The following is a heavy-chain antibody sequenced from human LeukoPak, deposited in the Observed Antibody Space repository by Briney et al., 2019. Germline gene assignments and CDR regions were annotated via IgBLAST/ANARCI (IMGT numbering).Heavy chain of an antibody. CDR3: AGDFQAARLHLFEF. CDR1: GGTFSDST. V-gene: IGHV1-69*05. J-gene: IGHJ4*02. Sequence: GASVKVSCKVSGGTFSDSTLSWVRRVPGQGLEWMGGIISISGSPNYAQGFQGRVTFTTDESTSTAYMELRSLTSEDTAVYYCAGDFQAARLHLFEFWGQGSLVTVSS. CDR2: IISISGSP. D-gene: IGHD6-6*01.